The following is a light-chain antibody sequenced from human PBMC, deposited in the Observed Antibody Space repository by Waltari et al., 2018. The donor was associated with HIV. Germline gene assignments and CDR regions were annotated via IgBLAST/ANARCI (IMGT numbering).Light chain of an antibody. CDR1: IGRIATNY. V-gene: IGLV6-57*04. CDR2: EDN. J-gene: IGLJ2*01. Sequence: NFMLTQPPSLSESPVQTLTISCTRSIGRIATNYVPWYQQRPGSAPTTVISEDNQRPPGVPDRFSGSIDSSSNSASLTISGLKTEDEADYYCQSYDSSTVVFGGGTKLTVL. CDR3: QSYDSSTVV.